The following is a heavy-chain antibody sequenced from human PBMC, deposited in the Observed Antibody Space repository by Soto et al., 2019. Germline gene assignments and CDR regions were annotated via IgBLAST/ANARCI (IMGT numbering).Heavy chain of an antibody. CDR1: GFTFSNAW. J-gene: IGHJ4*02. D-gene: IGHD2-2*01. V-gene: IGHV3-15*01. Sequence: EVQLVESGGGLVKPGGSLRLSCAASGFTFSNAWMSWVRQAPGKGLEWVGRIKSKTDGGTTDYAAPVKGRFTISRDDSKNTLYLQMNSPKTEDTAVYYCTTLPIVVVPAAAIDYWGQGTLVTVSS. CDR2: IKSKTDGGTT. CDR3: TTLPIVVVPAAAIDY.